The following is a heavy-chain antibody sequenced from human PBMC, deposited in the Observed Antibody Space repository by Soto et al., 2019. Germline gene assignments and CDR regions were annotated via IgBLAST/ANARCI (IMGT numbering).Heavy chain of an antibody. D-gene: IGHD2-15*01. CDR1: GGSISGYY. Sequence: QVQLQESGPGLVKPSETLSLTCSVSGGSISGYYWSYIRQPPGKGLEWIGYIYYSGRTNYNPSLHRLVTISVDTSKNQFSLKLKSVTAADTAVYYCARHRVFSGGTCYAGEVDPWGQGTPVTVSS. CDR2: IYYSGRT. CDR3: ARHRVFSGGTCYAGEVDP. V-gene: IGHV4-59*08. J-gene: IGHJ5*02.